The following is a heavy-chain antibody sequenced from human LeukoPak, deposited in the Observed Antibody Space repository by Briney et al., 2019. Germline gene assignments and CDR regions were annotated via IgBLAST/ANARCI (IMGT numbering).Heavy chain of an antibody. CDR2: ISTDGRGT. D-gene: IGHD3-22*01. CDR1: GFTFSDYA. CDR3: ATYFDSSYGY. V-gene: IGHV3-64*01. J-gene: IGHJ4*02. Sequence: GGSLRLSCAASGFTFSDYAMHGVRQAPGKGLEYVSAISTDGRGTYYANSVKGRFTISRDNSKNTLYLQMASLRVEDIAVYYCATYFDSSYGYWGQGTLVTVSS.